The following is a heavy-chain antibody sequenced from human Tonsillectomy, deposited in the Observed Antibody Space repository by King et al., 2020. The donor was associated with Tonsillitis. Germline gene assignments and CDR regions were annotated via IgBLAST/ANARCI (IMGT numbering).Heavy chain of an antibody. CDR1: GFTFSSYA. CDR3: AKPPGDFRSGYSFRLYYFDY. J-gene: IGHJ4*02. D-gene: IGHD3-3*01. Sequence: VQLVESGGGLVQPGGSLRLSCAASGFTFSSYAMSWVRQAPGKGLEWVSAISGSGGSTYYADSVKGRFTISRDNSKNTLYLQMNSLRAEDTAVYYCAKPPGDFRSGYSFRLYYFDYWGQGTLVTVSS. CDR2: ISGSGGST. V-gene: IGHV3-23*04.